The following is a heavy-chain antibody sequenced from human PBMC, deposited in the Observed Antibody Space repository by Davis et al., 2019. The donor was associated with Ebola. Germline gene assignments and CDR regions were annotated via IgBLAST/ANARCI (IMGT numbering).Heavy chain of an antibody. CDR3: ARDTGYCSGGSCYSHGLDY. Sequence: GESLKISCAASGFTFSSYWMSWVRQAPGKGLEWVANIKQDGSEKYYVDSVKGRFTISRDNAKNSLYLQMNSLRAEDTAVYYCARDTGYCSGGSCYSHGLDYWGQGTLVTVSS. CDR2: IKQDGSEK. D-gene: IGHD2-15*01. V-gene: IGHV3-7*01. J-gene: IGHJ4*02. CDR1: GFTFSSYW.